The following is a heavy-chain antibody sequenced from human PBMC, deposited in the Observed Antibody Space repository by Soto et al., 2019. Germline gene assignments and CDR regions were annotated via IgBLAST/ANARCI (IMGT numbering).Heavy chain of an antibody. D-gene: IGHD4-17*01. J-gene: IGHJ5*02. V-gene: IGHV4-38-2*01. CDR3: ARATNPTTVSTPWFDP. CDR1: GYSISSGYY. Sequence: SETLSLTCAVSGYSISSGYYWGWIRQPPGKGMDWIGSIYHSGSTFYNPSLKSRVTISVYTSKNQFSLKLTSVTAADTAVYYCARATNPTTVSTPWFDPWGQGTLVTVSS. CDR2: IYHSGST.